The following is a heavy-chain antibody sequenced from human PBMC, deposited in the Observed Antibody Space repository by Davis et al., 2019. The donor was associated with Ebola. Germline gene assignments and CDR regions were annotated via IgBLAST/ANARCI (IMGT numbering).Heavy chain of an antibody. CDR3: ASATEVPICGLNV. Sequence: GESLKISCAASGFTFSRYGMHWVRQGPGKGLEWVAVVWHDGENKYYADSVKGRFTISRDNSKNTLYLQMDSLRAEDTAVYYCASATEVPICGLNVWGKGTTVTVSS. J-gene: IGHJ6*04. CDR2: VWHDGENK. D-gene: IGHD2-2*01. CDR1: GFTFSRYG. V-gene: IGHV3-33*01.